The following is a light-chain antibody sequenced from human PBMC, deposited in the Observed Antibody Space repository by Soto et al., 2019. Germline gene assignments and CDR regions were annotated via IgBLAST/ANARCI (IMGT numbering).Light chain of an antibody. V-gene: IGKV4-1*01. J-gene: IGKJ4*01. CDR3: QQYYATPLT. Sequence: DIVMTQSPDSLAVSLGERATFNCTSSQNLLSSSNNRNYLAWYQQKPGQPPKLLIYWASTRESGVPDRFSGSGSGTDFTLTISSLQAEDVALFYCQQYYATPLTFGGGTKVE. CDR1: QNLLSSSNNRNY. CDR2: WAS.